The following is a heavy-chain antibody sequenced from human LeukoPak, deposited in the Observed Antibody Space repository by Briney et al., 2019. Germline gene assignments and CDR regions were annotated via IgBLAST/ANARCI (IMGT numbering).Heavy chain of an antibody. Sequence: GGSLRLSCAASGFTFSGSAMHWVRQASGKGLEWVGRIRSKANSYATAYAASVKGRFTISRDNSKNTLYLQMNSLRAEDTAVYYCAKGTPDIVVVPAAIVWGQGTLVTVSS. CDR2: IRSKANSYAT. CDR3: AKGTPDIVVVPAAIV. J-gene: IGHJ4*02. D-gene: IGHD2-2*01. V-gene: IGHV3-73*01. CDR1: GFTFSGSA.